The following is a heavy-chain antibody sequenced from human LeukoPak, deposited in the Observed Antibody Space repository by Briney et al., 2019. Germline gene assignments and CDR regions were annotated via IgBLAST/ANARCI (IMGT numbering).Heavy chain of an antibody. J-gene: IGHJ6*02. CDR1: GGTFSSYA. CDR3: ARVYCSGGSCFDYYYGMDV. V-gene: IGHV1-69*13. CDR2: IIPIFGTA. Sequence: ASVKVSCKASGGTFSSYAISWVRQAPGQGLEWMGGIIPIFGTANYAQKFQGSVTITADESTSTAYMELSSLRSEDTAVYYCARVYCSGGSCFDYYYGMDVWGQGTTVTVSS. D-gene: IGHD2-15*01.